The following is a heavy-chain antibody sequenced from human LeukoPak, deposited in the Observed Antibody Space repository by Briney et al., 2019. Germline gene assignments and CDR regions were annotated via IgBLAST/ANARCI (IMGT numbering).Heavy chain of an antibody. CDR1: GFTFSSYE. Sequence: GGSLRLSCAASGFTFSSYEMNRVRQAPGKGLEWVSCISKSGSTIYYADSVKGRFTISRDNAKNALYLQMNSLRAEDTAVYYYARDEYLYSGMDVWGRGTTVTVSS. J-gene: IGHJ6*02. V-gene: IGHV3-48*03. CDR3: ARDEYLYSGMDV. CDR2: ISKSGSTI. D-gene: IGHD2-2*02.